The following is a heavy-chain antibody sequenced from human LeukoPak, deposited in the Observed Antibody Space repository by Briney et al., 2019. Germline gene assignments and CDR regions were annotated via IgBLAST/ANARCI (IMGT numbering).Heavy chain of an antibody. V-gene: IGHV1-8*01. Sequence: ASVKVSCKASGYTFTSYDINWVRQATGQGLEWMGWINPNSGNTGYAQKFQGRVTMTRNTSISTAYMELSSLRSEDTAVYYCARGSRGSSTSRLRNYYYYGMDVWGQGTTVTVSS. CDR3: ARGSRGSSTSRLRNYYYYGMDV. CDR1: GYTFTSYD. CDR2: INPNSGNT. J-gene: IGHJ6*02. D-gene: IGHD2-2*01.